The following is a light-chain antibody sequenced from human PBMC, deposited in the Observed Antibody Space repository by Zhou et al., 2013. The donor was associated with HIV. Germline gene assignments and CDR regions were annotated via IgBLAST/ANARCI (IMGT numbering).Light chain of an antibody. Sequence: EIVLTQSPGTLSLSPGQRATLSCRASQSVSSSYLAWYQQRPGQAPRLLIYDASTRATGIPDRFSGSGSGTDFTLTISRLEPEDFAVYYCQQRNTWPLTFGGGTKVEIK. CDR3: QQRNTWPLT. V-gene: IGKV3D-20*02. CDR2: DAS. CDR1: QSVSSSY. J-gene: IGKJ4*01.